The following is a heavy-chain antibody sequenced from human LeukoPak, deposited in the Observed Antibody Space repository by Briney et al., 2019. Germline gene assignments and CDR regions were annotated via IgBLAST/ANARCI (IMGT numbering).Heavy chain of an antibody. CDR3: AIDGEYCSGGTCYYFDY. D-gene: IGHD2-15*01. CDR1: GYTFTSYY. V-gene: IGHV1-46*01. J-gene: IGHJ4*02. Sequence: GASVKVSCKASGYTFTSYYMHWVRQAPGQGLEWMGIINPGGGSTSYAQKFQGRVTMTRDMSTSTVYLELSGLRSEDTAVYYCAIDGEYCSGGTCYYFDYWGREPWSPSPQ. CDR2: INPGGGST.